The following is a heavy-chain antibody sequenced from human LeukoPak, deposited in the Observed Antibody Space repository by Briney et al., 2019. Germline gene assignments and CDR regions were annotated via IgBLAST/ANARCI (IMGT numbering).Heavy chain of an antibody. J-gene: IGHJ4*02. Sequence: GGSLRLSCAASGFTFSSYAMSWVRQAPGKGLEWVSSISGSGPSTDYTDAVKGRFIISRDKSKNTLHLQMNSLRAEDTALYYCARLPTFYYDSSGYHYDYWGQGTLVTVSS. CDR2: ISGSGPST. CDR3: ARLPTFYYDSSGYHYDY. D-gene: IGHD3-22*01. V-gene: IGHV3-23*01. CDR1: GFTFSSYA.